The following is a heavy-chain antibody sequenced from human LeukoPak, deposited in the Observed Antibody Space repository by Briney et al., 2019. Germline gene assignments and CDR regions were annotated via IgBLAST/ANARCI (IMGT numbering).Heavy chain of an antibody. CDR3: AKSGYNRFDY. CDR2: ISSSGSTI. D-gene: IGHD5-24*01. CDR1: GFTFSDYY. J-gene: IGHJ4*02. Sequence: GGSLRLSCAASGFTFSDYYMSWIRQAPGKGLEWVSYISSSGSTIYYADSVKGRFTISRDNSKNTLYLQMNSLRADDAAVYYCAKSGYNRFDYWGQGTLVTVSS. V-gene: IGHV3-11*01.